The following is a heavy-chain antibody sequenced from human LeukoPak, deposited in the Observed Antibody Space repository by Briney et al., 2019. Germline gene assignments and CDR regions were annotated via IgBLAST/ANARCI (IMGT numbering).Heavy chain of an antibody. CDR1: GFTFSAYW. CDR2: INQDGSGK. CDR3: ARVAIDGNCYQSDY. D-gene: IGHD4-23*01. Sequence: GGSLRLSCAASGFTFSAYWMSWVRQTPGKGLEWVANINQDGSGKYYADSVKGRFSLSRDNAKNSLNLQMNSLRVDDTAAYYCARVAIDGNCYQSDYWGQGTLVIVSS. J-gene: IGHJ4*02. V-gene: IGHV3-7*05.